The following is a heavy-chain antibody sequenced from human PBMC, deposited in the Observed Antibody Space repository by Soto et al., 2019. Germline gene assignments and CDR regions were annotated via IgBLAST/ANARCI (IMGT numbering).Heavy chain of an antibody. CDR1: GFTFTSYW. D-gene: IGHD2-2*01. V-gene: IGHV5-51*01. Sequence: GESLKISCRGSGFTFTSYWIAWVRQMPGKGLEWMGIIYPGDSDTSYSPSFQGQVTIPADKSINTAYLHWSSLKASDTAMYYCAKHEGYCSSTTCSNFDYWGQGTLVTVSS. CDR2: IYPGDSDT. CDR3: AKHEGYCSSTTCSNFDY. J-gene: IGHJ4*02.